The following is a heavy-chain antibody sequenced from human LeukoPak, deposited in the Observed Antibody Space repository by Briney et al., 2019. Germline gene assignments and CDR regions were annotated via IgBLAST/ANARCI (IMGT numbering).Heavy chain of an antibody. Sequence: GASVKVSCKASGYTFTSYDINWVRQATGQGLEWMGWMNPNSGNTGYAQKFQGRVTMTRNTSISTAYMELSSLRSEDTAVYYCARTLGGYYYYGMGVWGQGTTVTVSS. D-gene: IGHD3-16*01. CDR2: MNPNSGNT. V-gene: IGHV1-8*01. CDR1: GYTFTSYD. CDR3: ARTLGGYYYYGMGV. J-gene: IGHJ6*02.